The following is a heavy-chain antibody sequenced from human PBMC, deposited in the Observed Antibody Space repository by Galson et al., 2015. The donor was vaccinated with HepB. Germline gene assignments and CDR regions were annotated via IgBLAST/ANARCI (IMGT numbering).Heavy chain of an antibody. Sequence: SVKVSCKASGGTFSSYAISWVRQAPGQGLEWMGGIIPIFGTANYAQKFQGRVTITADESTSTAYMELSSLRSEDTAVYYCAIDGYSCGVHDAFDIWGQGTMVTVSS. D-gene: IGHD5-18*01. V-gene: IGHV1-69*13. CDR1: GGTFSSYA. CDR3: AIDGYSCGVHDAFDI. J-gene: IGHJ3*02. CDR2: IIPIFGTA.